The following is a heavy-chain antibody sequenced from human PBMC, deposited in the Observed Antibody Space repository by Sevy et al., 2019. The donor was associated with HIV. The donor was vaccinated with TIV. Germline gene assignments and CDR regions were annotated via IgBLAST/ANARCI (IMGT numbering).Heavy chain of an antibody. CDR3: ARTNTYYDFWSGGRNWFDP. Sequence: SETLSLTCTVSGGSISSYYWSWIRQPPGKGLEWIGYIYYSGSTNYNPYLKSRVTISVDTSKNQFSLKLSSVTAADTAVYYCARTNTYYDFWSGGRNWFDPWGQGTLVTVSS. CDR1: GGSISSYY. J-gene: IGHJ5*02. V-gene: IGHV4-59*01. CDR2: IYYSGST. D-gene: IGHD3-3*01.